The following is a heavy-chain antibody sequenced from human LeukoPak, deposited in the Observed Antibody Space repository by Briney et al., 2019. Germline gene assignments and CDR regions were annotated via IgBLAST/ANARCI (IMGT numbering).Heavy chain of an antibody. V-gene: IGHV4-59*01. J-gene: IGHJ3*01. D-gene: IGHD3-10*01. CDR3: ARTEGSGSSPC. CDR2: IYYTGIT. Sequence: SETLSLTCTVSGGSISGYYWSWIRQPPGKGLEWIAYIYYTGITNYNPSLKSRVTISVDTSKNQFSLRLTSMTAADTAVYYCARTEGSGSSPCWGQGTMVTVSS. CDR1: GGSISGYY.